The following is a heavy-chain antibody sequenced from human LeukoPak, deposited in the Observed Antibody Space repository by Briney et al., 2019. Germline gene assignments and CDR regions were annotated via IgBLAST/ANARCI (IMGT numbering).Heavy chain of an antibody. V-gene: IGHV1-2*02. D-gene: IGHD7-27*01. CDR2: INPKSGGT. Sequence: ASVKVSCKASGNTFSGYYIHWVRQAPGQGLEWMGWINPKSGGTNYAQKFQGRVTMTRDTSISTAYMELSRLRSDDTAVYYCARDALRNRHWGAWFDPWGQGTLVTVSS. J-gene: IGHJ5*02. CDR1: GNTFSGYY. CDR3: ARDALRNRHWGAWFDP.